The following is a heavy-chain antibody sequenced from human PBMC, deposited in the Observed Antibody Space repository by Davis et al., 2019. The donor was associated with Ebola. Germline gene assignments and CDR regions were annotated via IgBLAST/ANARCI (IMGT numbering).Heavy chain of an antibody. CDR3: AKDIDSTVTYFDS. J-gene: IGHJ4*02. D-gene: IGHD4-17*01. CDR2: LNWNGRSR. V-gene: IGHV3-20*04. CDR1: GFTFDDYA. Sequence: GESLKISCAASGFTFDDYAMSWVRQAPGKGLEWVCGLNWNGRSRHCADFVRGRFTISRDNAKNSLYLQMNSLRAEETAFYYCAKDIDSTVTYFDSWGQGTLVTVSS.